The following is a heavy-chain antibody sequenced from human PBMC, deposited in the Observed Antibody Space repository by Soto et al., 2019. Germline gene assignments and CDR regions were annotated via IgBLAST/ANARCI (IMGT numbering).Heavy chain of an antibody. V-gene: IGHV4-59*01. D-gene: IGHD2-15*01. Sequence: PSETLSLTCTVSGGSISSYYWSWIRQPPGKGLEWIGNIYYSGSTNYNPSLKSRVTISVDTSKNQFSLKLRSVTAADTAVYYCARELGYCSGNICYSGWFDPSGQGTPVTVSS. CDR1: GGSISSYY. J-gene: IGHJ5*02. CDR2: IYYSGST. CDR3: ARELGYCSGNICYSGWFDP.